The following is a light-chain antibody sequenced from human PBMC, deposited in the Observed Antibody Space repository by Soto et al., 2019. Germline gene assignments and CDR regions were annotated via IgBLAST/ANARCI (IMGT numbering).Light chain of an antibody. J-gene: IGLJ3*02. CDR1: SGHSNYA. CDR3: QTWGTGIRV. Sequence: QPVLTQSPSASASLGGSVKLTCTLSSGHSNYAIAWHQQQPGKGPRYLMKLYSDGRHNKGAGIPDRFSGSSSGAERYLSISSLQSEDEADYYCQTWGTGIRVFGGGTKLTVL. V-gene: IGLV4-69*01. CDR2: LYSDGRH.